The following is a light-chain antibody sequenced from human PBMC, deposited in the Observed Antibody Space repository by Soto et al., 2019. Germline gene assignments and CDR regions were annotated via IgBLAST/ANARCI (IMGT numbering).Light chain of an antibody. Sequence: QSVLTQPRSVSGSPGQSVTISCTGTSSDVGSYKDVSWYQHHPGKVPKLMIYDVSERPSGVPDRFSGSKSGNTASLTISGLQAEDEAIYYCCAYADTFYVFGTGTNVTVL. CDR2: DVS. J-gene: IGLJ1*01. V-gene: IGLV2-11*01. CDR3: CAYADTFYV. CDR1: SSDVGSYKD.